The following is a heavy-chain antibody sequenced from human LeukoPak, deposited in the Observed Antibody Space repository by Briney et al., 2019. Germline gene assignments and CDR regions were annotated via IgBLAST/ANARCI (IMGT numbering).Heavy chain of an antibody. D-gene: IGHD6-19*01. Sequence: GGSLRLSCAASGFTFSSYSMNWVRQAPGKGLEWVAAISYDGSKKYYADSVKGRFTISRDNSKNTLYVQMNSLRVEDTAVYYCARDLSGWYTFDYWGQGTLVTVSS. CDR3: ARDLSGWYTFDY. J-gene: IGHJ4*02. V-gene: IGHV3-30*03. CDR1: GFTFSSYS. CDR2: ISYDGSKK.